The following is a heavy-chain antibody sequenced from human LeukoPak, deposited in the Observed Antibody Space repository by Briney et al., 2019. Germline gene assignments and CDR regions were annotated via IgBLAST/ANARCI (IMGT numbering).Heavy chain of an antibody. D-gene: IGHD3-22*01. V-gene: IGHV4-59*08. CDR2: IYYSGST. CDR1: GGSISSYY. Sequence: PSETLSLTCTVSGGSISSYYWSWIRQPPGKGLEWIGYIYYSGSTNYNPSLQSRVTISVDTSKNQFSLKLSSVTAADTAVYYCARKLGYYDSSGYSFDIWGQGTMVTVSS. J-gene: IGHJ3*02. CDR3: ARKLGYYDSSGYSFDI.